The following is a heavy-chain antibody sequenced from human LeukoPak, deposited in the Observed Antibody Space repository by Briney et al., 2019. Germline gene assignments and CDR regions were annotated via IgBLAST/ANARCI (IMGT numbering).Heavy chain of an antibody. D-gene: IGHD3-9*01. J-gene: IGHJ4*02. V-gene: IGHV4-39*07. CDR2: IYYSGST. CDR3: ARAPVYYDILTGYYVG. Sequence: PSETLSLTCTVSGGSISSSSYYWDWIRQPPGKGLEWIGSIYYSGSTYYNPSLKSRVTISVDTSKNQFSLKLSSVTAADTAVYYCARAPVYYDILTGYYVGWGQGTLVTVSS. CDR1: GGSISSSSYY.